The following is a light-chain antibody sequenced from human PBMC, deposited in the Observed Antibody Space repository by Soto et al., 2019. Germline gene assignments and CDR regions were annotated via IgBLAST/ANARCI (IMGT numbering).Light chain of an antibody. CDR1: RSINTY. Sequence: DIQMTQSPSSLSSSVGDRVTITCRASRSINTYVNWYQQRPGKAPELLIYSASSLHTGVPSRFSGSGAGTDFTFTISSLLPEDLAMYYWQQTYSTPRKFCQWTKVDIK. CDR2: SAS. J-gene: IGKJ1*01. V-gene: IGKV1-39*01. CDR3: QQTYSTPRK.